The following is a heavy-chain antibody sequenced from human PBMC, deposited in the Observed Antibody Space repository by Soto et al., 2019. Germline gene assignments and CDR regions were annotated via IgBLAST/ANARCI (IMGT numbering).Heavy chain of an antibody. V-gene: IGHV3-30-3*01. D-gene: IGHD1-26*01. CDR3: ARDPGIRRISRYFQH. J-gene: IGHJ1*01. CDR1: GFTFSSYA. CDR2: ISYDGSNK. Sequence: GGSLRLSCAASGFTFSSYAMHWVRQAPGKGLEWVAVISYDGSNKYYADSVKGRFTISRDNSKNTLYLQMNSLRAEDTAVYYCARDPGIRRISRYFQHWGQGTLVTVSS.